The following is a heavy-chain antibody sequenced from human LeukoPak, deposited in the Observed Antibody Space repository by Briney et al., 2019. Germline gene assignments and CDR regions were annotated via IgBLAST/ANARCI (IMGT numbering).Heavy chain of an antibody. CDR2: ISYDGSNK. J-gene: IGHJ4*01. V-gene: IGHV3-30*04. CDR3: AKGIYCSSTSCYLIGMPGVRY. D-gene: IGHD2-2*01. CDR1: GFTFSSHA. Sequence: GGSLTLSCSASGFTFSSHAMHWVRQAPGKGLEWVAVISYDGSNKYYADSVKGRFTISRDNSKNTLYPQMNSLRAEDTAVYYCAKGIYCSSTSCYLIGMPGVRYWGHGSLYTVSS.